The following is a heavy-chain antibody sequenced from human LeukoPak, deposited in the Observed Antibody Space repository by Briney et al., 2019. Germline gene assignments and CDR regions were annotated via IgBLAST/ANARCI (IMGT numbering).Heavy chain of an antibody. Sequence: ASVKVSCKASGGTFSSYAISWVRQAPGQGLEWMGIINPSGGSTSYAQKFQGRVTMTRDTSTSTVYMELSSLRSEDTAVYYCARGTYYYDSSGYYEYYFDYWGQGTLVTVSS. CDR2: INPSGGST. CDR3: ARGTYYYDSSGYYEYYFDY. V-gene: IGHV1-46*01. J-gene: IGHJ4*02. CDR1: GGTFSSYA. D-gene: IGHD3-22*01.